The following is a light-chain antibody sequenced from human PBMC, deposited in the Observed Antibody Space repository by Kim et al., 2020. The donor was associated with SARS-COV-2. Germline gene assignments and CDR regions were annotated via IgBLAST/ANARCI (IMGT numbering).Light chain of an antibody. Sequence: DIHMTQSPSTLSASIGDRVTITCRASQSISSWLAWYQQKPGQAPKLLIYDASSLERGVPSRFSGSGSGTEFTLTISSLQPDDFATYYCQQYNSYLYTFGQGTKLEIK. CDR3: QQYNSYLYT. V-gene: IGKV1-5*01. J-gene: IGKJ2*01. CDR2: DAS. CDR1: QSISSW.